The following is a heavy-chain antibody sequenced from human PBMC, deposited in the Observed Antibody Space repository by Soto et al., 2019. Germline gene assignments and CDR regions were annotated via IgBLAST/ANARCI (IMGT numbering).Heavy chain of an antibody. J-gene: IGHJ4*02. CDR2: IIPIFGTA. D-gene: IGHD5-18*01. CDR1: GGTFSSYA. V-gene: IGHV1-69*13. Sequence: ASVKVSCKASGGTFSSYAISWVRQAPGQGLEWMGGIIPIFGTANYAQKFQGRVTITADESTSTAYMELSSLRSEDTAVYYCASTNRQYSYGPYFDYWGQGTLVTVSS. CDR3: ASTNRQYSYGPYFDY.